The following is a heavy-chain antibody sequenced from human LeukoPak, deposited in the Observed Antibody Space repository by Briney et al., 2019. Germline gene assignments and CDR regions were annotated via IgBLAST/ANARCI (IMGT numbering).Heavy chain of an antibody. CDR3: AKSRGYSLNTNFDY. CDR1: GFTFRSFA. V-gene: IGHV3-23*01. Sequence: PGGSLRLSCAASGFTFRSFAMSWVRQAPGRGLEWVSTIRDSGGDTYYADSVEGRFSISRDNSNSTLYLQMNILRTEDTAVYYCAKSRGYSLNTNFDYWGQGTLVTVSS. CDR2: IRDSGGDT. J-gene: IGHJ4*02. D-gene: IGHD5-18*01.